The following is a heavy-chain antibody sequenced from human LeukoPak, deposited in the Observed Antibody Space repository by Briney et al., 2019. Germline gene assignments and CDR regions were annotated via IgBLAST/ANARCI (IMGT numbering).Heavy chain of an antibody. CDR1: GGSISSSSYY. Sequence: SETLSLTCTVSGGSISSSSYYWGWIRPPPGKGLEWIGSIYYSGSTYYNPSLKSRVTISVDTSKNQFSLKLSSVTAADTAVYYCARESQRTNWFDPWGQGTLVTVSS. CDR3: ARESQRTNWFDP. CDR2: IYYSGST. V-gene: IGHV4-39*01. J-gene: IGHJ5*02.